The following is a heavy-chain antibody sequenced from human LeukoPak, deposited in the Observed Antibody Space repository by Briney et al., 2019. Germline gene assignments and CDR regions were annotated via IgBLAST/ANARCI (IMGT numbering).Heavy chain of an antibody. V-gene: IGHV1-2*02. CDR1: AYTFTDSY. Sequence: GASVKVSCKASAYTFTDSYMHWVRQAPGQGLEYLAWINLKSGDTKYAQKFQGRVSMTRDTSIYTAYMDLRSLTSDDTAVYYCAREGRHCGGDCYSFGSWGQGTLVTVSS. CDR2: INLKSGDT. CDR3: AREGRHCGGDCYSFGS. J-gene: IGHJ4*02. D-gene: IGHD2-21*02.